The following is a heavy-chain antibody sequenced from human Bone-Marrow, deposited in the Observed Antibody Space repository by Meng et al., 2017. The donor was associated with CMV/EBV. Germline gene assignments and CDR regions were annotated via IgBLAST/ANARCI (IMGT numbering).Heavy chain of an antibody. J-gene: IGHJ5*02. CDR2: INHRGST. Sequence: SETLSLTCTVSGGSVSSGSYYWSWIRQPPGKGLEWIGEINHRGSTNYNPSLKSRITISVDTSKNQFSLKLSSVTAADTPVYYCARSPRTARRADNWFDPWGQGTLVTVSS. V-gene: IGHV4-61*01. CDR3: ARSPRTARRADNWFDP. CDR1: GGSVSSGSYY. D-gene: IGHD1-1*01.